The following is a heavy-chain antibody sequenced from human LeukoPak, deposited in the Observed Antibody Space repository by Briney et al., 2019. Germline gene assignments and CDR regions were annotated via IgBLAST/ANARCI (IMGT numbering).Heavy chain of an antibody. CDR2: ISGSDDGT. V-gene: IGHV3-23*01. Sequence: PGGSLRLSCAASGFTFSTYAMSWVRQIPGEGLEWVSAISGSDDGTYYADSVKGRFTISRDNSRNTLYLQMNTLRAEDTAVYFCAKSPVSSCRGSFCYPFDYWGQGNLVTVSS. D-gene: IGHD2-15*01. CDR3: AKSPVSSCRGSFCYPFDY. J-gene: IGHJ4*02. CDR1: GFTFSTYA.